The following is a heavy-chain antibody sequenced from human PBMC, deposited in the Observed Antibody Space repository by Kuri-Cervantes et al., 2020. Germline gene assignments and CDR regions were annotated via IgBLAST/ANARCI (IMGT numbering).Heavy chain of an antibody. CDR1: GFTFDDYP. J-gene: IGHJ3*02. CDR3: EREQGAWNPNDAFDI. Sequence: GRSLRLSCEASGFTFDDYPRHWVRQAPGKGLVWVSRINSDGSSPTYADSVKGRFTISRDNAKNTLYLQMNSLRAEDTAVYYCEREQGAWNPNDAFDIWGQGTMVTVSS. CDR2: INSDGSSP. V-gene: IGHV3-74*01. D-gene: IGHD1-1*01.